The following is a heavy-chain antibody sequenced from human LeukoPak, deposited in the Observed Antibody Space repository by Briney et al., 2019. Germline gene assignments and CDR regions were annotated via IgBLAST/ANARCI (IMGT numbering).Heavy chain of an antibody. D-gene: IGHD2-2*01. J-gene: IGHJ6*02. CDR1: GGSISSYY. V-gene: IGHV4-59*01. CDR2: IYYSGST. CDR3: ARLPLGYCSSTSCYRGGYYYYGMDV. Sequence: SETLSLTCTVSGGSISSYYRSWIRQPPGKGQEWIGYIYYSGSTNYNPSLKSRVTISVDTSKNQFSLKLSSVTAADTAVYSCARLPLGYCSSTSCYRGGYYYYGMDVWGQGTTVTVSS.